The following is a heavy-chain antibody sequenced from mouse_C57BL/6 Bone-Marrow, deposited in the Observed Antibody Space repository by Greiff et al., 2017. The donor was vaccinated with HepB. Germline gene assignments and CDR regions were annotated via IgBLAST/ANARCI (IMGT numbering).Heavy chain of an antibody. CDR1: GFTFSSYA. V-gene: IGHV5-4*03. D-gene: IGHD1-1*01. J-gene: IGHJ4*01. CDR3: ARRPTTVDYAMDY. CDR2: ISDGGSYT. Sequence: EVKLQESGGGLVKPGGSLKLSCAASGFTFSSYAMSWVRQTPEKRLEWVATISDGGSYTYYPDNVKGRFTISRDNAKNNLYLQMSHLKSEDTAMYYCARRPTTVDYAMDYWGQGTSVTVSS.